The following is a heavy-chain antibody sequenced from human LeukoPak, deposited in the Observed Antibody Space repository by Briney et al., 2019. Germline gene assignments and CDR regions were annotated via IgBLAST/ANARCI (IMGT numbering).Heavy chain of an antibody. J-gene: IGHJ6*02. D-gene: IGHD2-2*01. Sequence: PGWSLRLSCTASGFTFGDYAMSWVRQAPGKGLEWVGFIRSKAYGGTTEYAASVKGRFTISRDDSKSIAYLQMNSLKTEDTAVYYCTRRPMGYCSSTSCSYGMDVWGQGTTVTVSS. V-gene: IGHV3-49*04. CDR2: IRSKAYGGTT. CDR3: TRRPMGYCSSTSCSYGMDV. CDR1: GFTFGDYA.